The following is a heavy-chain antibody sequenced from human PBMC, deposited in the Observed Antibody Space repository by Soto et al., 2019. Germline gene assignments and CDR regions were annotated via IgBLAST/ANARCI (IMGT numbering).Heavy chain of an antibody. CDR2: VHYSGTT. CDR3: AAGEASSRNLAPYYLDF. V-gene: IGHV4-59*01. Sequence: SETLSLTCTVSGGSMRNYFWTWIRQPPGKGLEWIGYVHYSGTTSFFPSYNPSLRSRVTISEDTSKNQFSLKLLSVTTADTAVYFCAAGEASSRNLAPYYLDFWGQGTLVTVSS. CDR1: GGSMRNYF. J-gene: IGHJ4*02. D-gene: IGHD6-13*01.